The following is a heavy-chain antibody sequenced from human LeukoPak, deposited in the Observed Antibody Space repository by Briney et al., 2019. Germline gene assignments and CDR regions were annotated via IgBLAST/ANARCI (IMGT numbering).Heavy chain of an antibody. CDR2: IYYSGST. CDR3: ARVTQQQLTDAFNI. D-gene: IGHD6-13*01. Sequence: SETLSLTCTVSGGSISSSRDYWAWIRQPPGKGLEWIANIYYSGSTYYSPSLKSRVTISVDTSKNQFFLKLSSVTAADTAVYYCARVTQQQLTDAFNIWGQGTMVTVSS. J-gene: IGHJ3*02. V-gene: IGHV4-39*01. CDR1: GGSISSSRDY.